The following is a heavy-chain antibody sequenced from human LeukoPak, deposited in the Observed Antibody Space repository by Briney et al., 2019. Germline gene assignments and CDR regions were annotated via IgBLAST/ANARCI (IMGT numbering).Heavy chain of an antibody. D-gene: IGHD2-2*01. CDR3: ARVVVPAAMGFDP. CDR1: GGSISSYY. J-gene: IGHJ5*02. CDR2: IYYSGST. Sequence: SETLSLTCTVSGGSISSYYWSWIRQPPGKGLEWIGYIYYSGSTNYNPSLKSRVTISVDTSKNQFSLKLSSVTAADTAVYYCARVVVPAAMGFDPWGQGTLVTVSS. V-gene: IGHV4-59*01.